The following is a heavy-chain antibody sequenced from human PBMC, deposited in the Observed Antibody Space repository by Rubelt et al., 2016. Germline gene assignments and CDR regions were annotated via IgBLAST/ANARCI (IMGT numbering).Heavy chain of an antibody. CDR1: GFTFSSYW. D-gene: IGHD2-2*01. J-gene: IGHJ4*02. CDR3: ARGTDCSSTSCYFKYSSSWYYFDY. Sequence: EVQLVESGGGLVQPGGSLRLSCAASGFTFSSYWMHWVRQAPGKGLVWVSRINSDGSRTSYADSVKGRSTISRDNAKNTRCLQMNRVRAEDTAVEYCARGTDCSSTSCYFKYSSSWYYFDYWGQGTLVTVSS. CDR2: INSDGSRT. V-gene: IGHV3-74*01.